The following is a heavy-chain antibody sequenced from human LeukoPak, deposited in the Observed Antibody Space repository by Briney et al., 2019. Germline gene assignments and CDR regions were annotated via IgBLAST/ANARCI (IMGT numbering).Heavy chain of an antibody. CDR2: ISGSGGRT. CDR3: AKTEGSGIAVAGYYFDY. J-gene: IGHJ4*02. D-gene: IGHD6-19*01. CDR1: GLTLSSYA. V-gene: IGHV3-23*01. Sequence: GGXLRLSXXASGLTLSSYAMSWVRQAPGKGLEWVSAISGSGGRTYYADSVKGRFTISTDNSKNPLYLQMNSLRAEDTAVYYCAKTEGSGIAVAGYYFDYWGQGTLVTVSS.